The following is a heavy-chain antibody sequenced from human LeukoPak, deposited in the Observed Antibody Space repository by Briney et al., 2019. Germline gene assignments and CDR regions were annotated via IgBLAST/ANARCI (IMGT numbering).Heavy chain of an antibody. CDR3: ARKSAGTFGDY. V-gene: IGHV3-15*01. Sequence: GGSLRLSCAASGFTFSNAWMSWVRQAPGKGLEWVGRIKSKTDDETTDYAAPVKGRFTISRDDSKNTLYLQMNSLKTEDTAVYYCARKSAGTFGDYWGQGTLVTVSS. CDR2: IKSKTDDETT. J-gene: IGHJ4*02. D-gene: IGHD6-13*01. CDR1: GFTFSNAW.